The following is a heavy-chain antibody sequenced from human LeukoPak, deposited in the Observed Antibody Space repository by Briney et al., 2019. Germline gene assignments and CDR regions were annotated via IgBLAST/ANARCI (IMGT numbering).Heavy chain of an antibody. Sequence: GGSLRLSCAASGFTFSSYAMSWVRQAPGKGPEWVSAISGSGGSTYYADSVKGRFTISRDNSKNTLYLQMNSLRAEDTAVYYCAKPRASSWYSDYWGQGTLVTVSS. D-gene: IGHD6-13*01. V-gene: IGHV3-23*01. CDR2: ISGSGGST. J-gene: IGHJ4*02. CDR1: GFTFSSYA. CDR3: AKPRASSWYSDY.